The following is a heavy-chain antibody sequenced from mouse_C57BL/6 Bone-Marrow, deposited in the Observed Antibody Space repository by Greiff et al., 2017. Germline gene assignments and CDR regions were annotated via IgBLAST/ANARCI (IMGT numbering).Heavy chain of an antibody. CDR2: IYPRSGTT. CDR1: GYTFTSYG. CDR3: AREDYSSSLYWYFDV. V-gene: IGHV1-81*01. D-gene: IGHD1-1*01. J-gene: IGHJ1*03. Sequence: VQLQQSGAELARPGASVKLSCKASGYTFTSYGISWVKQRTGQGLEWIGVIYPRSGTTYYNEKFKGKATLTADKSSSTAYMELRSLTSEDSAVYFCAREDYSSSLYWYFDVWGTGTTVTVSS.